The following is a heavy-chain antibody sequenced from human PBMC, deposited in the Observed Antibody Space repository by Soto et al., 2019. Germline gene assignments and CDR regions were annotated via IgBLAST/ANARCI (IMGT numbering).Heavy chain of an antibody. CDR3: ARTKCSGGSCYSWSLDY. CDR2: RYYSEST. V-gene: IGHV4-31*03. CDR1: GGSITTGGYY. J-gene: IGHJ4*02. Sequence: LSLTCTVSGGSITTGGYYWSWIRQLPGKGLEWIGHRYYSESTYYNPSLKSRVSISLDTSKNQFSLKLSFVTAADTAMYYCARTKCSGGSCYSWSLDYWGQGTPVTVSS. D-gene: IGHD2-15*01.